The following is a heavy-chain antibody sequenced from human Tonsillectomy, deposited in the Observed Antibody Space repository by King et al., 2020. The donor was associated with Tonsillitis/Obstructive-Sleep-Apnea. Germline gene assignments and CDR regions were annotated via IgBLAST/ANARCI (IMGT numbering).Heavy chain of an antibody. CDR3: AKDGEEGGYGTFDY. D-gene: IGHD7-27*01. V-gene: IGHV3-30*18. Sequence: VQLVESGGGVVQPGRSLRLSCVASGFTFRSYGIHWVRQAPGKGLEWVAVISYDGNNKYYADSVKGRFTISRDNPKNTLYLQMNSLRAEDTAVYYCAKDGEEGGYGTFDYWGQGTLVTVSS. CDR2: ISYDGNNK. CDR1: GFTFRSYG. J-gene: IGHJ4*02.